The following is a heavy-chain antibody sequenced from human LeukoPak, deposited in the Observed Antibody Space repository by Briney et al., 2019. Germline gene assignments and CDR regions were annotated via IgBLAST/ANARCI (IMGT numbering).Heavy chain of an antibody. D-gene: IGHD4-17*01. V-gene: IGHV1-46*01. CDR2: INPSGGST. CDR1: GYTFTSYY. J-gene: IGHJ4*02. CDR3: ARWATVTSPIPPPWAYFDY. Sequence: ASVKVSCKASGYTFTSYYMHWVRQAPGQGLEWMGIINPSGGSTSYAQKFQGRVTMTRDTSTSTVYMELSSLRSEDTAVYYCARWATVTSPIPPPWAYFDYWGQGTLVTVSS.